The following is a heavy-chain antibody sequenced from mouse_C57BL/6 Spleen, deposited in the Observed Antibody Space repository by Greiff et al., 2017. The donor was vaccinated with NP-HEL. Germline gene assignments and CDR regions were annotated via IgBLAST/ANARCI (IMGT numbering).Heavy chain of an antibody. V-gene: IGHV1-53*01. D-gene: IGHD4-1*01. CDR3: ARRLTGYDFDY. J-gene: IGHJ2*01. CDR2: INPSNGGT. Sequence: VQLQQPGTELVKPGASVKLSCKASGYTFTGYWMDWVKQRPGQGLEWIGNINPSNGGTNYNEKFKGKATLTVDKSSSTAYKQLSSLTSEDTAVYYCARRLTGYDFDYWGQGTTLTVSS. CDR1: GYTFTGYW.